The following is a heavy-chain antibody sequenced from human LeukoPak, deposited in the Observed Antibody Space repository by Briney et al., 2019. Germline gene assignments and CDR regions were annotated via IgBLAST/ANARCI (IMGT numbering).Heavy chain of an antibody. Sequence: GGSLRLSCAASGFPFSAYAMTWVRQAPGKGPEWVSSISPQGTTYYADSVKGRFTVSRDNPRNTLFLQMGSLRADDMAVYYCAKPRVDSGTGSSYGHGLDFWGQGTLVTVSS. D-gene: IGHD5-18*01. CDR1: GFPFSAYA. J-gene: IGHJ4*02. V-gene: IGHV3-23*01. CDR2: ISPQGTT. CDR3: AKPRVDSGTGSSYGHGLDF.